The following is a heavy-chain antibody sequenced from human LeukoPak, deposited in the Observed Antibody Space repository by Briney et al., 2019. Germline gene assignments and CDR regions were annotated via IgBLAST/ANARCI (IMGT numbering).Heavy chain of an antibody. J-gene: IGHJ5*02. Sequence: GASVKVSCKASGYTFTSYDINGVRQATGQGLEWMGWMNPNSGNTGYAQKFQGRVTMTRNTSISTAYMELSSLRSEDTAVYYCARELETYSGSYNWFDPWGQGTLVTVSS. D-gene: IGHD1-26*01. CDR1: GYTFTSYD. CDR3: ARELETYSGSYNWFDP. V-gene: IGHV1-8*01. CDR2: MNPNSGNT.